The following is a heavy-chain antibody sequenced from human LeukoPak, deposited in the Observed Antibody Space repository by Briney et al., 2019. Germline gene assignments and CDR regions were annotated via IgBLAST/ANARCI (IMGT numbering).Heavy chain of an antibody. J-gene: IGHJ3*02. Sequence: GGSLRLSCAASGFSFTSYAMSWVRQAPGKGLEWVSVISGSGDSTYYADSVKGRFTISRDNSKSTLYLQMNSLRAEDTAVYYCARGWMQLWTDAFDIWGQGTMVTVSS. CDR2: ISGSGDST. D-gene: IGHD5-18*01. V-gene: IGHV3-23*01. CDR1: GFSFTSYA. CDR3: ARGWMQLWTDAFDI.